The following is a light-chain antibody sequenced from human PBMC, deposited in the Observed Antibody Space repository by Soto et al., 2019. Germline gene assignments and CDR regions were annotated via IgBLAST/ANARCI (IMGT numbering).Light chain of an antibody. Sequence: EIVLTQSPGTLSLSPGERATLSCRASQSVTGSYLAWYQQKPGQAPRLLIYGISSRATGISDRFSGSGSGTEFTLTISSLQPEDFAIYYCQQYSKWPITFGQGTRLEIK. CDR3: QQYSKWPIT. J-gene: IGKJ5*01. CDR2: GIS. CDR1: QSVTGSY. V-gene: IGKV3D-20*02.